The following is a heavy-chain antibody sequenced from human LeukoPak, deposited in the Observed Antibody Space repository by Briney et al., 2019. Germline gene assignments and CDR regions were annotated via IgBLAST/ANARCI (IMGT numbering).Heavy chain of an antibody. V-gene: IGHV4-59*08. CDR3: ARHLDYYGSGTYEF. J-gene: IGHJ4*02. Sequence: SETLSLTCTVSGGSISSYHWSWIRQPPEKGLEWIGYISYSGSTNYNPSLKSRVTIPVDASKNQFSLSLSSVTAADTAVYYCARHLDYYGSGTYEFWGQGTLVTVSS. CDR1: GGSISSYH. CDR2: ISYSGST. D-gene: IGHD3-10*01.